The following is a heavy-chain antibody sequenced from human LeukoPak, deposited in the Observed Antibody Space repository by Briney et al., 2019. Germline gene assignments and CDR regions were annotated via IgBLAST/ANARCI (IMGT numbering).Heavy chain of an antibody. Sequence: SETLSLTCTVSGGSISSHYWSWIRQPPGKGLEWIGYIYYSGSTNYNPSLKSRVTISVDTSKNQFSLKLSSVTAADTAVYYWAREGGNYYDSSGYYYEGGYFDYWGQGTLVTVSS. J-gene: IGHJ4*02. V-gene: IGHV4-59*11. CDR3: AREGGNYYDSSGYYYEGGYFDY. CDR1: GGSISSHY. D-gene: IGHD3-22*01. CDR2: IYYSGST.